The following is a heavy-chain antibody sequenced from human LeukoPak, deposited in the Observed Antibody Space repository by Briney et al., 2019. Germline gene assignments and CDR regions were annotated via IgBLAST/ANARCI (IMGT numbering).Heavy chain of an antibody. Sequence: GGSLRLSCAASGFTFSSFWMGWVRQAPGKGLEWVSSISSSSSYIYYADSVKGRFTISRDNAKNSLYLQMNSLRAEDTAVYYCARGYSYGHGGSDYWGQGTLVTVSS. CDR3: ARGYSYGHGGSDY. V-gene: IGHV3-21*01. CDR1: GFTFSSFW. CDR2: ISSSSSYI. D-gene: IGHD5-18*01. J-gene: IGHJ4*02.